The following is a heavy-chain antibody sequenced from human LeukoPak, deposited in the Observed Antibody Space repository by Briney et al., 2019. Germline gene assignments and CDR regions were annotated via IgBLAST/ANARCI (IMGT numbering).Heavy chain of an antibody. CDR2: INPNSGGT. V-gene: IGHV1-2*02. D-gene: IGHD5-12*01. CDR3: ARGGDYSGYDPMYYYYYYMDV. Sequence: ASVKVSCKASGYTFTGYYMHWVRQAPGQGLEWMGWINPNSGGTNYAQKFQGRVTMTRDTSISTAYMELSRLRSDDTAVYYCARGGDYSGYDPMYYYYYYMDVWGKGTTVTVSS. J-gene: IGHJ6*03. CDR1: GYTFTGYY.